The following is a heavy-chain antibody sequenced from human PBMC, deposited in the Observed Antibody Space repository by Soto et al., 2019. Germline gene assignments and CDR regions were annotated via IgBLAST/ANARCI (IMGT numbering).Heavy chain of an antibody. D-gene: IGHD3-22*01. Sequence: SETLSLTCTVSGGSISSGGHYWNWISQHPGKGLEWIGYIYHSGSAYYNPSLKSRVTISVDTSKNQFSLKLSSVTAADTAVYYCARRYYYDRSGYYYFDYWGQGTLVTVSS. CDR1: GGSISSGGHY. CDR2: IYHSGSA. V-gene: IGHV4-31*03. CDR3: ARRYYYDRSGYYYFDY. J-gene: IGHJ4*02.